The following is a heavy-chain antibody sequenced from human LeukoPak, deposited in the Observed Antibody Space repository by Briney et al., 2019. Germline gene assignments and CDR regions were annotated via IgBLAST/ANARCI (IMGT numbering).Heavy chain of an antibody. D-gene: IGHD3-22*01. CDR2: IYYSGST. Sequence: SETLSLTCTVSGGSISSYYWSWIRQPPGKGLEWIGYIYYSGSTNYNPSLKSRVTISVDTSKNQFSLKLSSVTAADTAVYYCARGPYDSSGYSYFDYWGQGTLVTVSS. J-gene: IGHJ4*02. CDR1: GGSISSYY. V-gene: IGHV4-59*12. CDR3: ARGPYDSSGYSYFDY.